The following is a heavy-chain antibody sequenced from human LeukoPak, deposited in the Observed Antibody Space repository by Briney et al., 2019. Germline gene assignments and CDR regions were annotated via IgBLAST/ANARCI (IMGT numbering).Heavy chain of an antibody. V-gene: IGHV3-23*01. D-gene: IGHD3-22*01. CDR2: IGGTGNGA. J-gene: IGHJ4*02. CDR1: GFAFSSYD. Sequence: PGGSLRLSCAASGFAFSSYDMSWVRQAPGKGLEWVSTIGGTGNGASYADSVEGRFTISRDNSKNTLYLQMNSLRAEDTAVYYCAREGDYDSELDYWGQGTLVTVSS. CDR3: AREGDYDSELDY.